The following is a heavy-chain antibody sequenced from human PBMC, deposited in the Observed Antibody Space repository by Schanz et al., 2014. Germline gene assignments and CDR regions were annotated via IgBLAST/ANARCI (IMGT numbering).Heavy chain of an antibody. CDR3: ATNMVQGTISDAFDI. Sequence: QVQLQQWGAGLLKPSETLSLTCDVYGVSFSGYFWSWIRQPPGKGLEWIGEINHSGNNYYNPSLKSRVTISVDTSKNQFSLKLPSVTAADTAVYYCATNMVQGTISDAFDIWGQGTMVTVSS. CDR1: GVSFSGYF. CDR2: INHSGNN. J-gene: IGHJ3*02. D-gene: IGHD3-10*01. V-gene: IGHV4-34*02.